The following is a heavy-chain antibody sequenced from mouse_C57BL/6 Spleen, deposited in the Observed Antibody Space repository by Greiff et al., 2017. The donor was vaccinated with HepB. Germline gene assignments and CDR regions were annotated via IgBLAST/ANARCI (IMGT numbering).Heavy chain of an antibody. Sequence: DVKLVESGGGLVKPGGSLKLSCAASGFTFSSYAMSWVRQTPEKRLEWVATISDGGSYTYYPDNVKGRFTISRDNAKNNLYLQMSHLKSEDTAMYYCARDLDYYGSSEYYFDYWGQGTTLTVSS. J-gene: IGHJ2*01. CDR1: GFTFSSYA. D-gene: IGHD1-1*01. CDR2: ISDGGSYT. V-gene: IGHV5-4*01. CDR3: ARDLDYYGSSEYYFDY.